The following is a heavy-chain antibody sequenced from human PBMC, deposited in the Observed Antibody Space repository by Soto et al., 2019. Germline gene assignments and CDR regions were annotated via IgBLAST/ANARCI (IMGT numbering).Heavy chain of an antibody. Sequence: EVQLLESGGNLVQPGGSLRISCAASGFIFSDYAMSWVRQAPGKGLEWVSLIRGSNENTYYADSVKGRFTISRDNSRNTLYLQMNSLRAEDTAIYYCAKDWTHFDYWGQGTLVTVSS. CDR1: GFIFSDYA. D-gene: IGHD1-1*01. V-gene: IGHV3-23*01. CDR3: AKDWTHFDY. CDR2: IRGSNENT. J-gene: IGHJ4*02.